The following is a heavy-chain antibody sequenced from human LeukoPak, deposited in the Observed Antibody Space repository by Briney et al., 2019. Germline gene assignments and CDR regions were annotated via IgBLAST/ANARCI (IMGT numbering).Heavy chain of an antibody. CDR1: GFTFSSYS. D-gene: IGHD6-13*01. V-gene: IGHV3-66*01. CDR2: IYSGAYSGGNT. CDR3: ARIAAAGPVDY. J-gene: IGHJ4*02. Sequence: GGSLRLFCAASGFTFSSYSMNWVRQAPGKGLEWVSVIYSGAYSGGNTYYADSVKGRFIISRDNSKNTLYLQMNSLRAEDTAVYYCARIAAAGPVDYWGQGTLVTVSS.